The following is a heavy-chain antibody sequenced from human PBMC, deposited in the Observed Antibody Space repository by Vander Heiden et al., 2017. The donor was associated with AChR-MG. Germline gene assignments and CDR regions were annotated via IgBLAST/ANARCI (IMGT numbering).Heavy chain of an antibody. D-gene: IGHD3-22*01. Sequence: QVQLQESGPGLVKPSETLSLTCTVSGGSIGSYYWSWIRQPPGKGLEWIGYLYYSGATNYNPSLKSRVTISVDTSKNQFSLKLSSVTAADTAVYYCARVGYYYDSSGPDTGFDYWGQGTLVTVSS. CDR3: ARVGYYYDSSGPDTGFDY. J-gene: IGHJ4*02. CDR1: GGSIGSYY. V-gene: IGHV4-59*01. CDR2: LYYSGAT.